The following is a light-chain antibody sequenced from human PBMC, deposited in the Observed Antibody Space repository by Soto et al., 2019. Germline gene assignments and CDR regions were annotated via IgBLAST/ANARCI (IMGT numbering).Light chain of an antibody. V-gene: IGKV3-20*01. CDR3: QKYGSSPLT. CDR2: GAS. CDR1: QSVSSSS. J-gene: IGKJ4*02. Sequence: EIVLTQSPGTLSLSPGERATLSCRASQSVSSSSLAWYQQKPGQAPRVLIYGASSMATGIPDRFGGSGFGKDFTLTISRLESEDFAVYYCQKYGSSPLTFGGGTKVEIK.